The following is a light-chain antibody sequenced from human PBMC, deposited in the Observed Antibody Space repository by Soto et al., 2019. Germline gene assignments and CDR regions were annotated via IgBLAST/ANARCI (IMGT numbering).Light chain of an antibody. J-gene: IGKJ4*01. CDR2: ATS. Sequence: DIQMTQSPSSLSASVGDRVTITCRASQSITIYLNWYQQKPGKAPKLLIFATSSLQSGVPSRFSGSGSGKNFTLTNSSLQPEDLATYYCQQSLTTPLTFGGGTKVEIK. CDR1: QSITIY. CDR3: QQSLTTPLT. V-gene: IGKV1-39*01.